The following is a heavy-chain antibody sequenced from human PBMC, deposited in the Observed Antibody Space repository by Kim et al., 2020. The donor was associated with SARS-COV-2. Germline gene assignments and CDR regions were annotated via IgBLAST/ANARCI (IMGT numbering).Heavy chain of an antibody. V-gene: IGHV4-39*07. Sequence: SETLPLTCTVSGGSISSSSYYWGWIRQPPGKGLEWIGSIYYSGSTYYNPSLKSRVTISVDTSKNQFSLKLSSVTAADTAVYYCAHELGSSSWFDPWGQGT. CDR1: GGSISSSSYY. D-gene: IGHD6-6*01. CDR3: AHELGSSSWFDP. CDR2: IYYSGST. J-gene: IGHJ5*02.